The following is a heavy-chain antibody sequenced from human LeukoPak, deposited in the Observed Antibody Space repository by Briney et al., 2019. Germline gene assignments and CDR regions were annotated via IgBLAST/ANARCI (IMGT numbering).Heavy chain of an antibody. D-gene: IGHD5-12*01. V-gene: IGHV4-59*01. CDR1: GGSISTYY. J-gene: IGHJ4*02. CDR3: ARGGGYASPIGY. Sequence: TSEALSLTCTLSGGSISTYYWSWIRQPPGKGLEWIGYIYHSGSTNYNPSLKSRVTISVDTSKNQFSLKLSSVTAADTAVYYCARGGGYASPIGYWGQGALVTVSS. CDR2: IYHSGST.